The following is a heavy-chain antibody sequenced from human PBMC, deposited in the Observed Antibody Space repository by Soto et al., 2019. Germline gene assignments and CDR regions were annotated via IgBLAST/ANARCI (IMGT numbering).Heavy chain of an antibody. D-gene: IGHD3-16*02. CDR1: GFTVSSNY. Sequence: PVGSLRLSCAASGFTVSSNYMSWVRQAPGKGLEWVSVIYSGGSTYYADSVKGRFTISRDNSKNTLYLQMNSLRAEDTAVYYCARGGLSGYYGMDVWGQGTTVTVSS. J-gene: IGHJ6*02. CDR2: IYSGGST. V-gene: IGHV3-53*01. CDR3: ARGGLSGYYGMDV.